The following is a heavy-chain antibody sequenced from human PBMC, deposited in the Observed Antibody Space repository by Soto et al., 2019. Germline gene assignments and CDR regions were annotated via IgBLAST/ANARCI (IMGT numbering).Heavy chain of an antibody. Sequence: ASVKVSCKASGYTFTNYYMHWVRQAPGQGLEWMGWINPHSGGTNYAQRFQDWVTMTRDMSINTAYMELSRLRSDDTAVYYCARDHSGWHDAFDVWSQGTMVTVSS. CDR2: INPHSGGT. D-gene: IGHD6-19*01. V-gene: IGHV1-2*04. CDR3: ARDHSGWHDAFDV. J-gene: IGHJ3*01. CDR1: GYTFTNYY.